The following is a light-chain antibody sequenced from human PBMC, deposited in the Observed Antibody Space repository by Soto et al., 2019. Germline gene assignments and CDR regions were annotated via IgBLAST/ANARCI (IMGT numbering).Light chain of an antibody. CDR1: SSDVGGYNY. CDR2: DVS. Sequence: QFALTQPASVSGSPGQSITISCTGTSSDVGGYNYVSWYQQHPGKAPKLMIYDVSNRPSGVSNRFSGSKSGNTASLTISGLQAEDEADYYCSSYTSSSHVVFGGGTKLTVL. CDR3: SSYTSSSHVV. V-gene: IGLV2-14*01. J-gene: IGLJ2*01.